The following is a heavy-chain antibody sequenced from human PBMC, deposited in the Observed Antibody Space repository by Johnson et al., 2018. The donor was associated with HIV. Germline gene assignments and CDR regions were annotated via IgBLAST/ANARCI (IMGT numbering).Heavy chain of an antibody. J-gene: IGHJ3*02. V-gene: IGHV3-23*04. Sequence: VQLVESGGGLVQPGGSLRLSCAASGFTFNNFAMSWVRQAPGKGLEWASGISGSGTSPYYADSVKGRFTLSRDNSKDTLFLHMNSLRAEDTAVYYCARDRPYFYGDYSAFDIWGQGTMVTVSS. D-gene: IGHD4-17*01. CDR3: ARDRPYFYGDYSAFDI. CDR1: GFTFNNFA. CDR2: ISGSGTSP.